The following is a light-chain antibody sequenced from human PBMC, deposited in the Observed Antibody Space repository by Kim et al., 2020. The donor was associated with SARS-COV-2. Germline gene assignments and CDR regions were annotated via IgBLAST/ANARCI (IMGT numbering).Light chain of an antibody. V-gene: IGKV1-5*03. J-gene: IGKJ2*01. CDR1: QTISPW. CDR2: LTS. CDR3: QQYNTYYT. Sequence: LSESMGDRVTITCQASQTISPWLAWYQQKPGKAPKLLIYLTSSLQTGVPSRFIGSGSGTEFTLTISSLQPDDVATYFCQQYNTYYTFGQGTKLEI.